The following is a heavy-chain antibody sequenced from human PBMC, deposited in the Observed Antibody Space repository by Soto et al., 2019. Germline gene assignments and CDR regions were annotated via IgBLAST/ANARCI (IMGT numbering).Heavy chain of an antibody. D-gene: IGHD5-12*01. Sequence: SETLSLTCTVSGGSISSYYWSWIRQPPGKGLEWIGYIYYSGSTNYNPSLKSRVTISVDTSKNQFSLKLSSVTAADTAVYYCAGRGYSGYDFWEDYWGQGTLVTVSS. CDR2: IYYSGST. CDR3: AGRGYSGYDFWEDY. V-gene: IGHV4-59*01. CDR1: GGSISSYY. J-gene: IGHJ4*02.